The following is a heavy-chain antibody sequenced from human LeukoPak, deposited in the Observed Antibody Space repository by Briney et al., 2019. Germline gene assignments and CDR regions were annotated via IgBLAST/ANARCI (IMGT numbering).Heavy chain of an antibody. CDR1: GGSFSGYY. V-gene: IGHV4-34*01. CDR3: ARAVSVGVPAAILDY. Sequence: SETLSLTCAVYGGSFSGYYWSWIRQPPGKGLEWIGEINHSGSTNYNPSLKSRVTISVDTSKNQSSLKLSSVTAADTAVYYCARAVSVGVPAAILDYWGQGTLVTVSS. D-gene: IGHD2-2*02. J-gene: IGHJ4*02. CDR2: INHSGST.